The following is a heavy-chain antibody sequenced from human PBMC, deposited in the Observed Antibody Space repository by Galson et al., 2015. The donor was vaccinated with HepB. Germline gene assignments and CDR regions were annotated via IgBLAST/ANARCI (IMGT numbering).Heavy chain of an antibody. J-gene: IGHJ3*02. Sequence: SLRLSCAASGFTFSSYAMTWVRQAPGTGLEWVSVITGSGGSTYYADSVKGRFTISRDNSKNTLYLQMNSLRADDTAVYYCAKYQFPYRSAFDIWGQGTMVTVSS. D-gene: IGHD1-14*01. CDR1: GFTFSSYA. CDR3: AKYQFPYRSAFDI. CDR2: ITGSGGST. V-gene: IGHV3-23*01.